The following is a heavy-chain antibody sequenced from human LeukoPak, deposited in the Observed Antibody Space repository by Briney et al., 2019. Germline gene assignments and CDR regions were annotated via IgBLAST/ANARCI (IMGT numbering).Heavy chain of an antibody. J-gene: IGHJ4*02. CDR2: IFSTGGT. D-gene: IGHD6-19*01. CDR1: GGSVGGYY. CDR3: ATGGAYTSGRYNI. V-gene: IGHV4-4*09. Sequence: SETLSLTCTVSGGSVGGYYWTWIRQPPGGRLQWIGFIFSTGGTNYNPSLKSRVAISTDTSKNQVSLRVTSVTAAGSAVYYCATGGAYTSGRYNIWGQGTLVSVSS.